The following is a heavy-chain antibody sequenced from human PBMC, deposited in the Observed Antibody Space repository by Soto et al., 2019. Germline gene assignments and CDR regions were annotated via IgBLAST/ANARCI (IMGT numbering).Heavy chain of an antibody. V-gene: IGHV4-30-2*01. CDR2: IYHSGST. J-gene: IGHJ4*02. CDR1: GGSISSGGYS. Sequence: QLQLQESSSGLVKPSQTLSLTCAVSGGSISSGGYSWSWIRQPPGKGLEWIGYIYHSGSTYYNPALKSRVTISVDRSKNQFSLKLSSVTAADTAVYYCARDPGRWGQGTLVTVSS. CDR3: ARDPGR.